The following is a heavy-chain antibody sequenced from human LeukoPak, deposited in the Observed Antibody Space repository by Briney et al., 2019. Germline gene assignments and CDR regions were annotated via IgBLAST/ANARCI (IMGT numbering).Heavy chain of an antibody. CDR1: GFTFDDYA. Sequence: TGGSLRLSCAASGFTFDDYAMHWVRQAPGKSLEWVSGISWNSGSIGYADSVKGRFTISRDNAKNSLYLQMNSLRAEDTALYYCAKDIREYYYDSSGYAYYYYYGMDVWGQGTTVTVSS. V-gene: IGHV3-9*01. D-gene: IGHD3-22*01. CDR2: ISWNSGSI. CDR3: AKDIREYYYDSSGYAYYYYYGMDV. J-gene: IGHJ6*02.